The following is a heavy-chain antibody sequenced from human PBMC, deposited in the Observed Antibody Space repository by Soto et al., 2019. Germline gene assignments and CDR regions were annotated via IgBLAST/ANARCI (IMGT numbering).Heavy chain of an antibody. CDR1: GGSFSGYY. CDR2: INHSGST. J-gene: IGHJ5*02. CDR3: ARGGGAAAGGIRFWFDP. D-gene: IGHD6-13*01. V-gene: IGHV4-34*01. Sequence: SETLSLTCAVYGGSFSGYYWSWIRQPPGKGLEWIGEINHSGSTNYNPSLKSRVTISVDTSKNQFSLKLGSVTAADTAVYYCARGGGAAAGGIRFWFDPWGQGTLVTVSS.